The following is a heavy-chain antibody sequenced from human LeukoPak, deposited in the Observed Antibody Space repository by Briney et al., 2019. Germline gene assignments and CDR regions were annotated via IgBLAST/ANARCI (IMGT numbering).Heavy chain of an antibody. Sequence: GGSLRLSCAASGFTFSSYAMSWVRHAPGKGLEWVSVIGGSGIDTYYADSVRGRFTFSRDTSKNTLYLQMNSLRAEDTAVYYCANSRYDFWSGYFKRFDYWGQGTLVTVSS. CDR3: ANSRYDFWSGYFKRFDY. J-gene: IGHJ4*02. CDR1: GFTFSSYA. V-gene: IGHV3-23*01. D-gene: IGHD3-3*01. CDR2: IGGSGIDT.